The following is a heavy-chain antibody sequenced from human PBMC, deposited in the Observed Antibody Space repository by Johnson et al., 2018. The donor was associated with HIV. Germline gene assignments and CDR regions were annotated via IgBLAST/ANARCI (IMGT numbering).Heavy chain of an antibody. V-gene: IGHV3-30*03. J-gene: IGHJ3*02. CDR3: ARDRWGLKDAFDI. CDR2: ISYDGSNK. CDR1: GFTFSSYG. D-gene: IGHD3-16*01. Sequence: VQLVESGGGVVQPGRSLRLSCAASGFTFSSYGMHWVRQAPGKGLEWVAVISYDGSNKYYADSVRGRFTISRDNSKNTLYLQMNSLRAEDTALYYCARDRWGLKDAFDIWGQGTMVTVSP.